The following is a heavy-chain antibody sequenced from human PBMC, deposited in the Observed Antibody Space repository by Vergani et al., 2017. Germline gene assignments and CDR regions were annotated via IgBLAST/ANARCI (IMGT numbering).Heavy chain of an antibody. J-gene: IGHJ4*02. V-gene: IGHV3-30*02. CDR3: AKNFRGWGIDY. CDR2: IQFDGSNQ. Sequence: QVQLVESGGGVVQRGGSLSLSCATSGFILINYDMQWIRQGPGKGLEFVAFIQFDGSNQYYEDSVKGRFTLSRDFSKNTLYLQMNSLGTDDTATYYCAKNFRGWGIDYWGQGTQVIVSS. D-gene: IGHD3-16*01. CDR1: GFILINYD.